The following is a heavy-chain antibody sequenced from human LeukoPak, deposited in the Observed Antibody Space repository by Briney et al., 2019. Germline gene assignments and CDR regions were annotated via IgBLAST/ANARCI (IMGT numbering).Heavy chain of an antibody. Sequence: SLRLSCAASGFTFDDYVMNWVRQAPGKGLEWVSGISWNSGTIGYADSVKGRFTISRDNAKNSLYLQMNSLRAEDTALYYCVKGAAYHLGDAFDIWGQGTMDTVSS. D-gene: IGHD2-15*01. J-gene: IGHJ3*02. CDR1: GFTFDDYV. CDR2: ISWNSGTI. CDR3: VKGAAYHLGDAFDI. V-gene: IGHV3-9*01.